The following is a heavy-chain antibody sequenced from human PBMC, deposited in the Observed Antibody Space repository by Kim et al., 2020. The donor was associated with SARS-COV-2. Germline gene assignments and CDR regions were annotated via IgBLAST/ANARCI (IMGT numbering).Heavy chain of an antibody. J-gene: IGHJ6*02. CDR3: ARDFAVAGINYYYGMDV. CDR2: ISSSSSYI. CDR1: GFTFSSYS. V-gene: IGHV3-21*01. Sequence: GGSLRLSCAASGFTFSSYSMNWVRQAPGKGLEWVSSISSSSSYIYYADSVKGRFTISRDNAKNSLYLQMNSLRAEDTAVYYCARDFAVAGINYYYGMDVWGQGTTVTVSS. D-gene: IGHD6-19*01.